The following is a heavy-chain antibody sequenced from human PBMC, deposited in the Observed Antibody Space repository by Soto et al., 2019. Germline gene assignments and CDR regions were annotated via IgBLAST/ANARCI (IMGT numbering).Heavy chain of an antibody. V-gene: IGHV3-30*03. J-gene: IGHJ3*02. Sequence: QVQLLESGGGVVQPGRSLRLSCAASGFTFSSYGMHWVRQAPGKGLEWVAVISYDGSNKYYADSVKGRFTISRDNSKNTLYLQMNSLRAEDTAVYYCAGGYSGSYFFAFDIWGQGTMVNGSS. D-gene: IGHD1-26*01. CDR3: AGGYSGSYFFAFDI. CDR2: ISYDGSNK. CDR1: GFTFSSYG.